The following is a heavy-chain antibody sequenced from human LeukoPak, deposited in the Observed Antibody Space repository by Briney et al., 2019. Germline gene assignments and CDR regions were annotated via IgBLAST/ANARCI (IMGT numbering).Heavy chain of an antibody. V-gene: IGHV1-2*02. CDR1: GYTFIGYY. CDR3: ARGRGGACSGGSCYLEGWFDP. CDR2: INPNSGGT. D-gene: IGHD2-15*01. J-gene: IGHJ5*02. Sequence: ASVKVSCKASGYTFIGYYMHWVRQAPGQGLEWMGWINPNSGGTNYAQKFQGRVTMTRDTSISTAYMELSRLRSDDTAVYYCARGRGGACSGGSCYLEGWFDPWGQGTLVTVSS.